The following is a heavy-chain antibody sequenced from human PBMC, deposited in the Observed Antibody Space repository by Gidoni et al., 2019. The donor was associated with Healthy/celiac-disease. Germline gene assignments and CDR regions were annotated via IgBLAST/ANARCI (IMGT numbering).Heavy chain of an antibody. J-gene: IGHJ6*02. CDR1: GGSIGSYY. CDR2: IYYRGST. D-gene: IGHD5-12*01. V-gene: IGHV4-59*01. CDR3: ARVATDDGMDV. Sequence: QVQLQESGPGLVKPSETLSLTCTVSGGSIGSYYWSWIRQPPGRGLEWIGYIYYRGSTNYNPSLKSRLTISVDTSKNQFSLKLNSVTAADTAVYYCARVATDDGMDVWGQGTTVTVSS.